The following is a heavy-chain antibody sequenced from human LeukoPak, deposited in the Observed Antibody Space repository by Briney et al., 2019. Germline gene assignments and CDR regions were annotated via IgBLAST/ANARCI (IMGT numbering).Heavy chain of an antibody. V-gene: IGHV3-48*03. CDR3: TRGKGVVVTPFDY. CDR1: GFTFSSYG. D-gene: IGHD3-22*01. J-gene: IGHJ4*02. Sequence: GGSLRLSCAASGFTFSSYGMNWVRQAPGKGLEWVSYISSSGSTIYYADSVKGRFTMSRDNAKNSLYLQMNSLRAEDTAVYYCTRGKGVVVTPFDYWGQGTLVTVSS. CDR2: ISSSGSTI.